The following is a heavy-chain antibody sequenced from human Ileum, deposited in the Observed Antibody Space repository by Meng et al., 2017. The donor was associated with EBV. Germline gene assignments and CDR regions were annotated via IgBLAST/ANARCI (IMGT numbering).Heavy chain of an antibody. J-gene: IGHJ4*02. CDR2: RYSNGTA. Sequence: VQVQVPRPGLGPPSHTVSLSCTVSGGAVTGADCDWPWIWQPPSRGLGLYWIRYSNGTAFNTSSPSLRVRISIDLPTCKFYFTLDFVSATDTAAYLCASERSRSSASGSFDFWGQGTLVTVSS. CDR3: ASERSRSSASGSFDF. CDR1: GGAVTGADCD. D-gene: IGHD3-10*01. V-gene: IGHV4-30-4*08.